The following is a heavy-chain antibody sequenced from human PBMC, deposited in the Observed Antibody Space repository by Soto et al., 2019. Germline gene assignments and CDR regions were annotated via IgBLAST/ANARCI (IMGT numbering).Heavy chain of an antibody. Sequence: QVQLVQSGAEVRKPGSSVKVSCKASGGTFSRHAISWVRQAPGQGLEWMGGIIPMFGTANHAQKFQGRVTIIADESTSTAYMELSSLRSEDTAIYYCARALVGARPYPHDAFDIWGQGTMVTVSS. J-gene: IGHJ3*02. D-gene: IGHD1-26*01. CDR1: GGTFSRHA. V-gene: IGHV1-69*01. CDR2: IIPMFGTA. CDR3: ARALVGARPYPHDAFDI.